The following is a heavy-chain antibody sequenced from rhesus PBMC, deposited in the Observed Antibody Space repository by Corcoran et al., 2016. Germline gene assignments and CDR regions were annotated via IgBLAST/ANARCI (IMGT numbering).Heavy chain of an antibody. Sequence: QVQLQESGPGLLKPSETLSLTCAVSGGSISGGFGWGWIRQPPGKGLEWVGRIYSTRGNTYSNPSLKSRVTISTDTSKNQFSLKLSSVTAADTAVYYCARGYYNIWTGYYYRYWGQGVLVTVSS. CDR2: IYSTRGNT. J-gene: IGHJ4*01. D-gene: IGHD3-3*01. V-gene: IGHV4S7*01. CDR1: GGSISGGFG. CDR3: ARGYYNIWTGYYYRY.